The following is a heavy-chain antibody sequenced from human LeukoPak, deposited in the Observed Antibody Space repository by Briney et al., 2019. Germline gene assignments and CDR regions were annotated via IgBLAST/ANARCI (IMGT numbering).Heavy chain of an antibody. CDR2: ISSSSSYI. CDR3: ARDQRDFYYYYYMDV. CDR1: GFTFSSYS. Sequence: GGSLRLSCAASGFTFSSYSMNWVRQAPGKGLEWVSSISSSSSYIYYADSVKGRFTISRDNAKNSLYLQMNSPRAEDTAVYYCARDQRDFYYYYYMDVWGKGTTVTVSS. D-gene: IGHD3-3*01. J-gene: IGHJ6*03. V-gene: IGHV3-21*01.